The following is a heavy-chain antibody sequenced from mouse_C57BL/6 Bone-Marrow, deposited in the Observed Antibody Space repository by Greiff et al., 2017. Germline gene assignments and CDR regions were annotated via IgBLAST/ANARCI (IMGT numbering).Heavy chain of an antibody. CDR3: ARGGACYSNDEGYAMDY. Sequence: EVKLQESGPGLVKPSQSLSLTCSVTGYSITSGYYWNWIRQFPGNKLEWMGYISYAGSNNYNPSLKNRISITRDTSKNQFFLKLNYGTTEDTATYYCARGGACYSNDEGYAMDYWGQGTSVTVSS. V-gene: IGHV3-6*01. J-gene: IGHJ4*01. CDR1: GYSITSGYY. D-gene: IGHD2-5*01. CDR2: ISYAGSN.